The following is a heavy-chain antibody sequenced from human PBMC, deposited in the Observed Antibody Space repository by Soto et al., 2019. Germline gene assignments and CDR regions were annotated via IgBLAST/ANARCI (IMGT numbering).Heavy chain of an antibody. CDR3: ARDLPLHWSGDGNYDF. CDR2: ISYDGGER. V-gene: IGHV3-30*03. D-gene: IGHD3-3*01. J-gene: IGHJ4*01. CDR1: GFIFSRYG. Sequence: QVQLVESGGGVVQPGGSLRLSCGGSGFIFSRYGMHWVRQAPGKGLEWVTGISYDGGERFYADSVKGPFTISRDNSKNRLDLNMSSLRHEDTAVYYCARDLPLHWSGDGNYDFWGHGTLGTVSS.